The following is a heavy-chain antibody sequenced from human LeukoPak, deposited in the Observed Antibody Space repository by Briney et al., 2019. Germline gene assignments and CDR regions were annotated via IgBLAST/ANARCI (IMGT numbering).Heavy chain of an antibody. V-gene: IGHV3-74*01. CDR2: IKGDGSST. Sequence: PGGSLRLSCTASGLTFSNFWMGWVRQTPGEGLVCVSLIKGDGSSTTYADSVKGRFTISRDNAKNTVYLQMNSLRAEDTAVYYCARGNYHAMDVWGQGTTVTVSS. J-gene: IGHJ6*02. CDR3: ARGNYHAMDV. CDR1: GLTFSNFW.